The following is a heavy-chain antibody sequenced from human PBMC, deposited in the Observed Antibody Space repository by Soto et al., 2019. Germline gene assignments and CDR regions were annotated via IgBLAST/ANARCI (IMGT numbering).Heavy chain of an antibody. Sequence: QVRLVQSGAEVKKPGASVKVSCKTSGYRFSSYDISWVRQAPGQGLEWMGWTNPDNGDIKYSEKFQSRVTMTTDTSTRTVCMELRTLTSADTAVYYCARWVVAAGTVEMAVWGQGTTVTVS. CDR1: GYRFSSYD. CDR3: ARWVVAAGTVEMAV. D-gene: IGHD6-13*01. J-gene: IGHJ6*02. V-gene: IGHV1-18*01. CDR2: TNPDNGDI.